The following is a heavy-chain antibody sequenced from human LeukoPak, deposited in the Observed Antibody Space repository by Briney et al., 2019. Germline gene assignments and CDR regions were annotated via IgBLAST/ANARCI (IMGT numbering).Heavy chain of an antibody. V-gene: IGHV4-59*01. CDR3: ARGETTVVTYFDY. CDR2: IYYSGST. J-gene: IGHJ4*02. Sequence: SETLSLTCTVSGGSISSYYWSWIRQPPGKGLEWIGYIYYSGSTNYNPSLKSRVTMSVDTSKNQFSLKLSSVTAADTAVYYCARGETTVVTYFDYWGQGTLVTVSS. CDR1: GGSISSYY. D-gene: IGHD4-23*01.